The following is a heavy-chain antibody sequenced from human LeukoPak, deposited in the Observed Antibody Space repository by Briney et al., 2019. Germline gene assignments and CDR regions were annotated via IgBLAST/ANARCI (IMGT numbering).Heavy chain of an antibody. CDR3: ARSGYGSRWYFFDH. CDR1: GFTFSNSA. D-gene: IGHD6-13*01. Sequence: GGSLRLSCAASGFTFSNSAMSWVRQAPGKGPEWVSGISNIDGSTYYADSVKGRFSISRDNAKNSLYLQMNSLRDEDTAVYYCARSGYGSRWYFFDHWGQGTLVTVSS. CDR2: ISNIDGST. J-gene: IGHJ4*02. V-gene: IGHV3-23*01.